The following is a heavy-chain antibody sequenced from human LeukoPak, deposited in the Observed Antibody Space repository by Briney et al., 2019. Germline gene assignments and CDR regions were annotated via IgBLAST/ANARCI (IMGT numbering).Heavy chain of an antibody. J-gene: IGHJ4*02. Sequence: PGGSLRLSCAASGFTFSSYWMHWVRQVPGKGLVWVSRVSPDGRTTSYADSVKGRFTISRDNAKNTVYLQMISLRADDTAVYYCAKSVLTTVVLSRGFDYWGQGTLVTVSS. CDR2: VSPDGRTT. CDR3: AKSVLTTVVLSRGFDY. V-gene: IGHV3-74*01. D-gene: IGHD4-23*01. CDR1: GFTFSSYW.